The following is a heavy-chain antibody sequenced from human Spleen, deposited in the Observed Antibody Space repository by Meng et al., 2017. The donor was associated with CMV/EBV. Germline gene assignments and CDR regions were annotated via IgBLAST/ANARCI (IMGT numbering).Heavy chain of an antibody. CDR3: ARGGPRDIVVVPAAIPDMYFQH. CDR2: MNPNSGNT. Sequence: YDINWVRQDTGQGLEWMGWMNPNSGNTGYAQKFQGRVTITRNTSISTAYMELSSLRSDDTAVYYCARGGPRDIVVVPAAIPDMYFQHWGQGTLVTVSS. V-gene: IGHV1-8*03. D-gene: IGHD2-2*02. CDR1: YD. J-gene: IGHJ1*01.